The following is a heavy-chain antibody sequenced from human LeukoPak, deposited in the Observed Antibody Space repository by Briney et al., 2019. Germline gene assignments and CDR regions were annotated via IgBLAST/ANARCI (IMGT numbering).Heavy chain of an antibody. J-gene: IGHJ6*03. CDR1: GGSISSSNW. D-gene: IGHD4-17*01. CDR3: ARATTDYYYYYMDV. V-gene: IGHV4-4*02. Sequence: PSETLSLTCAVSGGSISSSNWWSWVRQPPGKGLEWIGEIYHSGSTNYNPSLKSRVTISVDTSKNQFSLRLRSVTAADTAVYYCARATTDYYYYYMDVWGKGTTVTISS. CDR2: IYHSGST.